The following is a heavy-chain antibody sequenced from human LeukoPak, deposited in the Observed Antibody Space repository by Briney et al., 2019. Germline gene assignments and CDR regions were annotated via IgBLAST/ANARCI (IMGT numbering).Heavy chain of an antibody. V-gene: IGHV4-39*07. Sequence: PSETLSLTCTVSGGSISSSSYYWGWIRQPPGKGLEWIGSIYYSGSTYYNPSLKSRVTMSVDTSKNQFSLKLSSVTAADTAVYYCARSANWFPFDPWGQGTLVTVSS. D-gene: IGHD3-10*01. CDR1: GGSISSSSYY. CDR3: ARSANWFPFDP. J-gene: IGHJ5*02. CDR2: IYYSGST.